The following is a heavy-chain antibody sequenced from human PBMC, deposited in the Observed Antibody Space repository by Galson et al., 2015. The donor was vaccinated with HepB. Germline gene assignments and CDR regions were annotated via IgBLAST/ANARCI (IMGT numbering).Heavy chain of an antibody. V-gene: IGHV3-30-3*01. CDR3: ARDKGVSSSILDY. CDR1: GFTFSSYA. J-gene: IGHJ4*02. D-gene: IGHD6-6*01. Sequence: SLRLSCAASGFTFSSYAIRWVRQAPGKGLEWVAVISYDGSNKYYADSVKGRFTISRDNSKNTLYLQMNSLRAEDTAVYYCARDKGVSSSILDYWGQGTLVTVSS. CDR2: ISYDGSNK.